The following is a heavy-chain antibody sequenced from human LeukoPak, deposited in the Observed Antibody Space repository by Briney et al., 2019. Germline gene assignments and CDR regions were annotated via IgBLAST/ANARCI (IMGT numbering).Heavy chain of an antibody. D-gene: IGHD2-15*01. CDR1: VFTVSGDY. CDR3: ARAIQFGGYFDY. Sequence: PGGSLRLSCAASVFTVSGDYMSWVRQAPGKGLEWVSVIYGAGSTYYADSVKGRFTISRDNSKNTLYLQMNSLRVEDTAVYYCARAIQFGGYFDYWGQGTLVTVSP. J-gene: IGHJ4*02. CDR2: IYGAGST. V-gene: IGHV3-53*01.